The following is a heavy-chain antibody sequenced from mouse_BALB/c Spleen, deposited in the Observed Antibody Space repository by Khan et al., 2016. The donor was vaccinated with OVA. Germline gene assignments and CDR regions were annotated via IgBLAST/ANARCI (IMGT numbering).Heavy chain of an antibody. V-gene: IGHV3-2*02. CDR1: GYSITSGYA. Sequence: EVQLQESGPGLVKPSQSLSLTCTVTGYSITSGYAWNWIRQFPGNKLEWMGYISYSGGTSYNPSLKSRISITRDTYKNQFFLPLNSVTTEDTATYYCARWNYYGYYFDYWGQGTTLTVSS. D-gene: IGHD1-1*01. CDR3: ARWNYYGYYFDY. J-gene: IGHJ2*01. CDR2: ISYSGGT.